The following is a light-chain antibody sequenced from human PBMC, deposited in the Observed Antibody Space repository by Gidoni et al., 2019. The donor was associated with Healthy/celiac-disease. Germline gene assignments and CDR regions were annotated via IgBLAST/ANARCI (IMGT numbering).Light chain of an antibody. Sequence: DIQMTQAPSSLSASVGDRVTITCRASQSISSYLNWYQQKPGKAPKLLIYAASSLQSGVPSRFRGSGSGTDFPLPIRSLQPDDFATYYCPQSYSTPRTFGQGTKVEIK. CDR2: AAS. CDR1: QSISSY. CDR3: PQSYSTPRT. J-gene: IGKJ1*01. V-gene: IGKV1-39*01.